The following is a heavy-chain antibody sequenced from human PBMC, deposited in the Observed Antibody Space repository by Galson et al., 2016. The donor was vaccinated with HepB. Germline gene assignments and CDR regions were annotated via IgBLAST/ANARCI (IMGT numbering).Heavy chain of an antibody. Sequence: ETLSLTCTVSGGSINIISFYWDWIRQPPGKGLEWIGSVYYSGSTNYNPSLKSRVTILEDTAKNQFSLKLNSVTAADTAVYFCARRHYSGWYNYFDFWGQGTLVTVSS. CDR2: VYYSGST. CDR1: GGSINIISFY. D-gene: IGHD6-19*01. V-gene: IGHV4-39*01. J-gene: IGHJ4*02. CDR3: ARRHYSGWYNYFDF.